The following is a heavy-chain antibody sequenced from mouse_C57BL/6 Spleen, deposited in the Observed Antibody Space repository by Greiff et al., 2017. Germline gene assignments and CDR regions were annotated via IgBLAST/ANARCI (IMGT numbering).Heavy chain of an antibody. J-gene: IGHJ3*01. CDR2: IDPSDSYT. CDR3: ARGTSAYSPFAY. Sequence: VQLQQPGAELVMPGASVKLSCKASGYTFTSYWMHWVKQRPGQGLEWIGEIDPSDSYTNYNQKFKGKSTLTVDKSSSTAYMQLSSLTSEDSAVYYCARGTSAYSPFAYWGQGTLGTVSA. V-gene: IGHV1-69*01. CDR1: GYTFTSYW. D-gene: IGHD2-10*01.